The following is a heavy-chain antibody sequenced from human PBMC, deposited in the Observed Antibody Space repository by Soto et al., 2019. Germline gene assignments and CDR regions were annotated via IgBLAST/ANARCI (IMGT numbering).Heavy chain of an antibody. CDR3: ARVGAAYNWFDP. J-gene: IGHJ5*02. D-gene: IGHD3-3*01. Sequence: LSLTCPVSGGSVSSYYWSWIRQPPGKGLEWIGYIYYSGSTNYNPSLKSRVTISVDTSKNQFSLKLSSVTAADTAVYYCARVGAAYNWFDPWGQGTLVTVSS. CDR2: IYYSGST. V-gene: IGHV4-59*02. CDR1: GGSVSSYY.